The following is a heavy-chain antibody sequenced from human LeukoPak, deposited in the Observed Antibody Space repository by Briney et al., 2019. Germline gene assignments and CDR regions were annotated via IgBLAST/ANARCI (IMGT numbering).Heavy chain of an antibody. CDR3: ARAARAYSSGWYRGEYFQH. CDR2: IYTSGST. Sequence: SETLSLTCTVSGASISSYYWNWIRQPAGKGLEWIGRIYTSGSTDYNPSLKSRVTMSADSSKNQFSLKLSSVTAADTAVYYCARAARAYSSGWYRGEYFQHWGQGTLVTVSS. J-gene: IGHJ1*01. D-gene: IGHD6-19*01. CDR1: GASISSYY. V-gene: IGHV4-4*07.